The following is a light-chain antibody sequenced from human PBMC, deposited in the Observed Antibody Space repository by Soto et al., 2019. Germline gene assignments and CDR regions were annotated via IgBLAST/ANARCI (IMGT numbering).Light chain of an antibody. J-gene: IGKJ2*01. V-gene: IGKV1-39*01. Sequence: DIQMPQSPSSLSASVGDTVSITCRAGQTFNNYLNWYQHKPGKVPKLLIYAATALQSGVPSRFSASASGPDFTLTIINVQPEYCATYYCQQSYTSQQTFGQGTKLEI. CDR2: AAT. CDR1: QTFNNY. CDR3: QQSYTSQQT.